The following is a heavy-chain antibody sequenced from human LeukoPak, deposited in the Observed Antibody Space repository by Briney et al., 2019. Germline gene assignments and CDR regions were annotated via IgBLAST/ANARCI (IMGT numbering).Heavy chain of an antibody. J-gene: IGHJ4*02. CDR2: IRYDGSNK. D-gene: IGHD3-9*01. CDR1: GFTFSSYG. V-gene: IGHV3-30*02. Sequence: GGSLRLSCAASGFTFSSYGMNWVRQAPGKELEWVAFIRYDGSNKYYADSVEGRFTISRDNSKNTLYLQMNSLRAEDTAVYYCARGPFYNILTGFRGRFLGFDSWGQGTLVTVSS. CDR3: ARGPFYNILTGFRGRFLGFDS.